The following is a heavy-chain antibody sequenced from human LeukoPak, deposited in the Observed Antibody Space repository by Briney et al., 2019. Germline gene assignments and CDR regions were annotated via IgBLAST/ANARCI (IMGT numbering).Heavy chain of an antibody. CDR3: ATYYYDTSGYYYVGAFDI. Sequence: GGALRLSCAASGFTFSSYWMSWVRQAPGKGLEWGANIKQDGGEKYYVDSLKSRVTISRDNAKNSLCLEMNILRVEDTAVYYCATYYYDTSGYYYVGAFDIWGQGTMVTVSS. V-gene: IGHV3-7*01. J-gene: IGHJ3*02. CDR1: GFTFSSYW. D-gene: IGHD3-22*01. CDR2: IKQDGGEK.